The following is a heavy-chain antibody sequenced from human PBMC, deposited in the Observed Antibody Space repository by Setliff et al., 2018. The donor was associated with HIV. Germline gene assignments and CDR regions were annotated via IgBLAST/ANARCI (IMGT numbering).Heavy chain of an antibody. Sequence: SVKVSCKASGGTFSSYAIGWVRQAPGQGLEWMGGIIPIFGTANYAQKFQGRVTITADESTSTAYMELSSLRSEDTAVYYCARGGSLYSDWYFDLWGRGTLVTVSS. J-gene: IGHJ2*01. V-gene: IGHV1-69*13. CDR3: ARGGSLYSDWYFDL. CDR1: GGTFSSYA. CDR2: IIPIFGTA. D-gene: IGHD3-16*01.